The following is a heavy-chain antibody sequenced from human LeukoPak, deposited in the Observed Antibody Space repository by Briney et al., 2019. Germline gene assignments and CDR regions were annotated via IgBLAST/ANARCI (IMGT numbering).Heavy chain of an antibody. CDR3: AKLSGGTVRNRSFDY. J-gene: IGHJ4*02. CDR2: INSDGSST. V-gene: IGHV3-74*01. CDR1: GFTFSSYW. Sequence: GGSLRLSCAASGFTFSSYWMHWVRQAPGKGLVWVSRINSDGSSTSYADSVKGRFTISRDNAKNTLYLQMNSLRAEDTAVYYCAKLSGGTVRNRSFDYWGQGTLVTVSS. D-gene: IGHD3-16*01.